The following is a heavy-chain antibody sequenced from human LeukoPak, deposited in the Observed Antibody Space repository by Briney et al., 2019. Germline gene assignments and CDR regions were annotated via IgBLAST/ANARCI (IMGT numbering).Heavy chain of an antibody. CDR1: GYSISSGYY. CDR2: IYHSGST. V-gene: IGHV4-38-2*01. CDR3: ARVGTSNWYFDL. J-gene: IGHJ2*01. Sequence: PSETLSLTCAVSGYSISSGYYWGWIRQPPGKGLEWIGSIYHSGSTYYTPSLKSRVTISVDTFKNQFSLKLSSVTAADTAVYYCARVGTSNWYFDLWGRGTLVTVSS. D-gene: IGHD1-1*01.